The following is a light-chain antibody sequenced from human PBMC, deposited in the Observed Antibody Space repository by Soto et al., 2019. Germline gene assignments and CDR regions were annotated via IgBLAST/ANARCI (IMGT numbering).Light chain of an antibody. Sequence: EIVMTQSPSTLSVYPEERATLSCRASQSVSSNLAWYQQKPGQAPRLLIYGASTRATGIPARFSGSGSGTEFTLTISSLQSEDFALYYCQQYNNWPWTYGQGTKVDI. J-gene: IGKJ1*01. V-gene: IGKV3D-15*01. CDR1: QSVSSN. CDR3: QQYNNWPWT. CDR2: GAS.